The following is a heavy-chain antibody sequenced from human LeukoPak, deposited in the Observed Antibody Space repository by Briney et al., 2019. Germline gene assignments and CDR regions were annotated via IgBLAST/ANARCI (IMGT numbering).Heavy chain of an antibody. J-gene: IGHJ4*02. CDR2: LSGSGADT. V-gene: IGHV3-23*01. CDR1: GFTLSKNA. D-gene: IGHD1-7*01. Sequence: GGSLRLSCAASGFTLSKNAMSWVRQAPGKGLEWVSSLSGSGADTYYADSVKGRFTISRDNAKNTAYLQMNSLRAEDTAVYYCAKDGYPNSAGTTYFDYWGQGTLVTVSS. CDR3: AKDGYPNSAGTTYFDY.